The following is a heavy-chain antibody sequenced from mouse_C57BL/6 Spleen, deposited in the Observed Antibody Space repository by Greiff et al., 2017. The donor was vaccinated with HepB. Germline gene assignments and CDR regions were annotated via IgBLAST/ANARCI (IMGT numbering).Heavy chain of an antibody. CDR2: ISYDGSN. J-gene: IGHJ2*01. CDR3: ARGGVYYGNYVYFDY. V-gene: IGHV3-6*01. D-gene: IGHD2-1*01. CDR1: GYSITSGYY. Sequence: ESGPGLVKPSQSLSLTCSVTGYSITSGYYWNWIRQFPGNKLEWMGYISYDGSNNYNPSLKNRISITRDTSKNQFFLKLNSVTTEDTATYYCARGGVYYGNYVYFDYWGQGTTLTVSS.